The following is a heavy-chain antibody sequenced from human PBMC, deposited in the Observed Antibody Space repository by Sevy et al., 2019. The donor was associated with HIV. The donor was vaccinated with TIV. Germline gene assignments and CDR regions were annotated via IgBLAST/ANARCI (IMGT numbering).Heavy chain of an antibody. CDR1: GFTFSSSA. D-gene: IGHD3-22*01. CDR2: IVVGSDNR. J-gene: IGHJ4*02. V-gene: IGHV1-58*01. Sequence: ASVKVSCKASGFTFSSSAVQWVRQARGQRLEWIGWIVVGSDNRNYAQKFQERVTITRDMSTSTVYMELSSLRSEDTAVYYCAADPLGSSGSYFDYWGQGTLVTVSS. CDR3: AADPLGSSGSYFDY.